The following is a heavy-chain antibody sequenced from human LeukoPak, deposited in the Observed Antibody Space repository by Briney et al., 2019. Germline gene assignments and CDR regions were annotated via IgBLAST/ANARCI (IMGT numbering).Heavy chain of an antibody. CDR1: GGSISTYY. V-gene: IGHV4-59*01. CDR3: ARSGGYSSSWSL. CDR2: ISNTGIT. J-gene: IGHJ4*02. D-gene: IGHD6-13*01. Sequence: SETLSLTCTVSGGSISTYYWNWIRQPPGKGLEWIGYISNTGITTYNPSLKSRVTISVDTSKSQFSLKLSSVTAAATDVYYCARSGGYSSSWSLWGQGTLVTVSS.